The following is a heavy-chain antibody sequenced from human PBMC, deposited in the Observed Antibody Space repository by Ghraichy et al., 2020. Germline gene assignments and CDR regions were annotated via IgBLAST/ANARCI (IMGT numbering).Heavy chain of an antibody. D-gene: IGHD4-17*01. CDR3: HGDYSFRLVYYMDV. J-gene: IGHJ6*03. Sequence: SETLSLTCAVSGGSISSGGYSWSWIRQPPGKGLEWIGYIYHIGSTYYNPSLKSRVTISVDRSKNQFSLKLSSVTAADTAVDYCHGDYSFRLVYYMDVWGKGTTVTVSS. CDR2: IYHIGST. CDR1: GGSISSGGYS. V-gene: IGHV4-30-2*01.